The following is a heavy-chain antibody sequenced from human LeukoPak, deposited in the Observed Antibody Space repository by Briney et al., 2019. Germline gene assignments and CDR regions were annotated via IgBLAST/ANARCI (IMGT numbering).Heavy chain of an antibody. V-gene: IGHV3-33*01. CDR2: IWYDGSNK. Sequence: GGSLRLSCAASGFTSSSYGMHWVRQAPGKGLEWVAVIWYDGSNKYYADSVKGRFTISRDNSKNTLYLQMNSLRAEDTAVYYCARVGYSYGYYFDYWGQGTLVTVSS. J-gene: IGHJ4*02. CDR3: ARVGYSYGYYFDY. D-gene: IGHD5-18*01. CDR1: GFTSSSYG.